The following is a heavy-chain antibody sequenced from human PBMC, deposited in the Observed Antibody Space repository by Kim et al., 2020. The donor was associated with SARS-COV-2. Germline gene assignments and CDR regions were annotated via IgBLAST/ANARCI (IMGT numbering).Heavy chain of an antibody. Sequence: KYYLDSVKGRFTMSRDNDKNSLYLQMSSLRTEDTAIYYCAALDTDHVPGGIWGQGTLVSVSS. D-gene: IGHD3-10*02. J-gene: IGHJ4*02. CDR2: K. CDR3: AALDTDHVPGGI. V-gene: IGHV3-7*01.